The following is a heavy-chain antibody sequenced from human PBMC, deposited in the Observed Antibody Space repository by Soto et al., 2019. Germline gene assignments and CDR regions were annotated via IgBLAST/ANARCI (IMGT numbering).Heavy chain of an antibody. Sequence: QVQLVQSGAEVKKPGSSVKVSCKASGGTFSSYAISWVRQAPGQGLEWMGGIIPIFGTANYAQKFQGRGTITADESTSKAYRELSSLRSEDTAVYYCASLRAGYNFVLGPWGQGPLVTVSS. J-gene: IGHJ5*02. CDR2: IIPIFGTA. D-gene: IGHD5-12*01. V-gene: IGHV1-69*01. CDR1: GGTFSSYA. CDR3: ASLRAGYNFVLGP.